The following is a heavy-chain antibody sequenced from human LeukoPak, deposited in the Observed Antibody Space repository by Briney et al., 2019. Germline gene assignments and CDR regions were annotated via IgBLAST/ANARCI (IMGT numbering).Heavy chain of an antibody. CDR1: GYSISSGYY. D-gene: IGHD3-16*01. J-gene: IGHJ6*03. CDR3: ASTLGTSYYYYMDV. V-gene: IGHV4-61*01. CDR2: IYYSGST. Sequence: SETLSLTCTVSGYSISSGYYWSWIRQPPGKGLEWIGYIYYSGSTNYNPSLKSRVTISVDTSKNQFSLKLSSATAADTAVYYCASTLGTSYYYYMDVWGKGTTVTISS.